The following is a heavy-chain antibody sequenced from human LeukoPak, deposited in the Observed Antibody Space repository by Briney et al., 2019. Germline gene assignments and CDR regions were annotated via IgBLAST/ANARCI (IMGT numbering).Heavy chain of an antibody. CDR1: GYSFKDYG. V-gene: IGHV3-20*04. J-gene: IGHJ6*02. CDR2: INWNGGGT. D-gene: IGHD2-15*01. Sequence: GGSLRLSCAATGYSFKDYGMHWVRQPPGKGLEWVSAINWNGGGTDYADSVKGRFTIFRDNAKNSLYLQMNSLRAEDTGVYYCAREEAGGYYYYGIDVWGQGTTVTVSS. CDR3: AREEAGGYYYYGIDV.